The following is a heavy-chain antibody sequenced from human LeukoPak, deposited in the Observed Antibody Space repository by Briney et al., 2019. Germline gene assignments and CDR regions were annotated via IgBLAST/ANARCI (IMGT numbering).Heavy chain of an antibody. J-gene: IGHJ4*02. Sequence: GGSLRLSCAASGFTFSSHAMSWFRQTPGKGLDWVSGISGVGGSTYYADSVKGRFTISRDNSTNTVYLQMNSLRADDTAVYYCAKARGWYDFDYWGQGILVTVSS. V-gene: IGHV3-23*01. D-gene: IGHD6-19*01. CDR1: GFTFSSHA. CDR2: ISGVGGST. CDR3: AKARGWYDFDY.